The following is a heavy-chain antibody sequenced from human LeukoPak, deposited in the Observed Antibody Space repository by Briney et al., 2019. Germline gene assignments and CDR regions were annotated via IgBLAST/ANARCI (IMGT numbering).Heavy chain of an antibody. CDR3: ARSLYSSSWYDYYYYCYMDV. Sequence: SETPSLTCTVSGGSISSSSYYWGGIRQPPGKGLEWIGSIYYSGSTYYNPSLKSRVTISVDTSKNQFSLKLSSVTAADTAVYYCARSLYSSSWYDYYYYCYMDVWGKGTTVTVSS. D-gene: IGHD6-13*01. J-gene: IGHJ6*03. CDR2: IYYSGST. V-gene: IGHV4-39*07. CDR1: GGSISSSSYY.